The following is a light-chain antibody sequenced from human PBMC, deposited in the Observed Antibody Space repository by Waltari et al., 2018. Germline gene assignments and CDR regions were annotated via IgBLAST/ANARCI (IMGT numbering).Light chain of an antibody. CDR3: QQYVGWPPTLT. CDR1: QSVSSN. CDR2: GAS. V-gene: IGKV3-15*01. Sequence: EIVMTQSPATLSVSPGERASLSCRASQSVSSNLAWYQQKPGQAPRLLIYGASTRATGIPVRFSGSGSGTEFTLTISSLRSEDFAVYYCQQYVGWPPTLTFGGGTKVEIK. J-gene: IGKJ4*01.